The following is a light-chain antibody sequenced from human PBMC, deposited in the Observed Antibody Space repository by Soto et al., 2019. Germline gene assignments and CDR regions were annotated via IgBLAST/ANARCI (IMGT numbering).Light chain of an antibody. CDR3: QQYGSSPRT. Sequence: EIVLTQSLGTLSLSPGERATFSCRASQSVSSNYLAWYQQKPGQAPRLLLYGAFKRATGIPDRFSGSGSGTDFTLTISRMETEDFAVYCCQQYGSSPRTVGQGTKVDI. CDR1: QSVSSNY. V-gene: IGKV3-20*01. CDR2: GAF. J-gene: IGKJ1*01.